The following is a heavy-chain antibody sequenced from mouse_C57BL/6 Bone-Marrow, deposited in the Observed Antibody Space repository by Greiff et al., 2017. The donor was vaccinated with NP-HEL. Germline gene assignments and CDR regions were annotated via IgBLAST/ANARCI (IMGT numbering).Heavy chain of an antibody. CDR2: ISYSGST. V-gene: IGHV3-8*01. D-gene: IGHD1-3*01. Sequence: EVKLMESGPGLAKPSQTLSLTCSVTGYSITSDYWNWIRKFPGNKLEYMGYISYSGSTYYNPSLKSRISITRDTSKNQYYLQLNSVTTEDTATYYCARYPSYSYYAMDYWGQGTSVTVSS. CDR3: ARYPSYSYYAMDY. J-gene: IGHJ4*01. CDR1: GYSITSDY.